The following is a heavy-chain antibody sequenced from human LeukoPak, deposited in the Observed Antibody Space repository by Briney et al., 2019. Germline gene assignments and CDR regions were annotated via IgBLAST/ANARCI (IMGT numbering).Heavy chain of an antibody. CDR3: VRDNPRCCGVVPVNIDDF. J-gene: IGHJ4*02. Sequence: GGSLRLSCAASGFTFNSYAMHWVRQAPGKGLEWLAIISYDGSNKYYADFVKGRFTITRDNSKNTLYLQMNSLSLEDTAVYYCVRDNPRCCGVVPVNIDDFWGQGTLVTVSS. CDR1: GFTFNSYA. V-gene: IGHV3-30-3*01. D-gene: IGHD2-15*01. CDR2: ISYDGSNK.